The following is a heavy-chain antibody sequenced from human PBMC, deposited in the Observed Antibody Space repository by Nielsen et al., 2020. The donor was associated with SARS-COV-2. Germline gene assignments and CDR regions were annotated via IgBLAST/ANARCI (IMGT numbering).Heavy chain of an antibody. CDR2: IYYSGST. Sequence: SETLSLTCTVSGGSISSGGYYWSWIRQHPGKGLEWIGYIYYSGSTNYNPSLKSRVTISVDTSKNQFSLKLSSVTAADTAVYYCARLSLYCSSTSCYPYSYYFDYWGQGTLVTVSS. CDR1: GGSISSGGYY. D-gene: IGHD2-2*01. CDR3: ARLSLYCSSTSCYPYSYYFDY. V-gene: IGHV4-61*08. J-gene: IGHJ4*02.